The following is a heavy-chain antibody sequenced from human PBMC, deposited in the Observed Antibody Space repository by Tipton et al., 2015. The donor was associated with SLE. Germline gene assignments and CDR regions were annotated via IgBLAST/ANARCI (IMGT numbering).Heavy chain of an antibody. CDR3: ARDGAFDC. CDR1: GFTFTSYS. CDR2: IWYDGSNK. J-gene: IGHJ4*02. D-gene: IGHD4-17*01. Sequence: SLRLSCAASGFTFTSYSMNWVRQAPGKGLEWVAVIWYDGSNKYYADSVKGRFTISRDNSKNTLYLQMNSLRAEDTAVYYCARDGAFDCWGQGTLVTVSS. V-gene: IGHV3-33*08.